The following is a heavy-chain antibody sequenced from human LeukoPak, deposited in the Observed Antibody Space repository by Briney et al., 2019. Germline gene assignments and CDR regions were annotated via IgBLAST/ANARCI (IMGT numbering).Heavy chain of an antibody. CDR3: ARVTGLVYSSGWFWFDP. Sequence: PSETLSLTCAVYGGSFSGYYWSWIRQPPGKGLEWIGEINHSGSTNYNPSLKSRVTISVDTSKNQFSLKLSSVTAADTAVYYCARVTGLVYSSGWFWFDPWGQGTLVTVSS. V-gene: IGHV4-34*01. D-gene: IGHD6-19*01. CDR1: GGSFSGYY. J-gene: IGHJ5*02. CDR2: INHSGST.